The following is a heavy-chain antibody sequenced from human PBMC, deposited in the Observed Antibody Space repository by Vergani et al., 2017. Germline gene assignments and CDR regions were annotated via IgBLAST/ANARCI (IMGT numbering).Heavy chain of an antibody. Sequence: QLQLQESDPGLVKPSETLSLTCTVSGGSIRSTFYYWGWIRQPPGKGLESLGTIYYSGSTYYNPSLKSRVTISVDTSKNQFSLKLNSVTAADTAVYYCARHKEQLVPGNYYYYYYMDVWGKGTTVTVSS. CDR1: GGSIRSTFYY. V-gene: IGHV4-39*01. CDR2: IYYSGST. J-gene: IGHJ6*03. D-gene: IGHD6-13*01. CDR3: ARHKEQLVPGNYYYYYYMDV.